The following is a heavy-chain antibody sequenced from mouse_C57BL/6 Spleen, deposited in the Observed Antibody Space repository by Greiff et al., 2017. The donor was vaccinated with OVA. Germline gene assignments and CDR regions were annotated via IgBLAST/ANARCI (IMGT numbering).Heavy chain of an antibody. CDR1: GYTFTSYW. J-gene: IGHJ4*01. CDR2: IHPNSGST. Sequence: QVQLQQPGAELVKPGASVKLSCKASGYTFTSYWMHWVKQRPGQGLEWIGMIHPNSGSTNYNEKFKSKATLTVDNSSSTAYMQLSSLTSEDSAVYYCARYYGSSYAMDYWGQGTSVTVSS. V-gene: IGHV1-64*01. CDR3: ARYYGSSYAMDY. D-gene: IGHD1-1*01.